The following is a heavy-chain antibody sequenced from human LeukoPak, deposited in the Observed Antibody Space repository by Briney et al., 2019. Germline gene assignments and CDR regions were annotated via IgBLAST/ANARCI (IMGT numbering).Heavy chain of an antibody. J-gene: IGHJ4*02. CDR3: ARDAITRGIIDY. CDR1: GYTFTDYY. Sequence: ASVKVSCKASGYTFTDYYVHWVRQAPGQGLEWTGWINPNSGGTNYAQKFQGRVTMTRDTSISTAYMELSRLRSDDTAMYYCARDAITRGIIDYWGQGTLVTVSS. CDR2: INPNSGGT. V-gene: IGHV1-2*02. D-gene: IGHD3-10*01.